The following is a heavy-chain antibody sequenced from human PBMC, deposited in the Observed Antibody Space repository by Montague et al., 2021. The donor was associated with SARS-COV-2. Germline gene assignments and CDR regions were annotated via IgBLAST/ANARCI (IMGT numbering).Heavy chain of an antibody. V-gene: IGHV4-39*07. D-gene: IGHD3-22*01. J-gene: IGHJ6*02. CDR2: IYYSGST. CDR1: GGSISSSSYY. CDR3: ARGTRITMIVVVKGYGMDA. Sequence: SETLSLTCTVSGGSISSSSYYWGWIRQPPGKGLEWIGSIYYSGSTYYNPSLKSRVTISVDTSKNQFSLKLSSVTAADTAVYYCARGTRITMIVVVKGYGMDAGGQGTTVTVSS.